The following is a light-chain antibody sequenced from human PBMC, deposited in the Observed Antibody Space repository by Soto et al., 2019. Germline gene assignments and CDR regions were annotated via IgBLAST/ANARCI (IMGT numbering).Light chain of an antibody. Sequence: DMQVTRSRSAWSASVGASVNITCRASQGIRNYLAWFQQKPGKVPKSXIYAASSLQSGVLSRFSGSGSGPDFTLTISSLQPEDLATDSCRQTDHTTRTFGGGTKVDIK. V-gene: IGKV1-17*03. CDR3: RQTDHTTRT. J-gene: IGKJ4*02. CDR2: AAS. CDR1: QGIRNY.